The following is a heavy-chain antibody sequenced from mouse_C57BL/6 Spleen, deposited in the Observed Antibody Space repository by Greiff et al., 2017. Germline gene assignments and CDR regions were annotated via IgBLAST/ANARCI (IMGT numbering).Heavy chain of an antibody. D-gene: IGHD4-1*01. CDR1: GFTFSDYY. CDR2: ISNGGGST. J-gene: IGHJ4*01. CDR3: ARLTGFLYAMDY. V-gene: IGHV5-12*01. Sequence: EVQLVESGGGLVQPGGSLKLSCAASGFTFSDYYMYWVRQTPEKRLEWVAYISNGGGSTYYPDTVKGRFTISRDNAKNTLYLQMSRLKSEDTAMYYCARLTGFLYAMDYWGQGTSVTVSS.